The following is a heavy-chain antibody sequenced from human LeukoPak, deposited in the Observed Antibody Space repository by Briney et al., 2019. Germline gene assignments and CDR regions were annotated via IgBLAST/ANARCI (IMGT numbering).Heavy chain of an antibody. CDR2: ISGSGGST. CDR3: AKDRGYDILTGYYRYFDY. J-gene: IGHJ4*02. V-gene: IGHV3-23*01. D-gene: IGHD3-9*01. Sequence: GGSLRLSCAASGFTFSSYAMSWVRQAPEKGLEWVSAISGSGGSTYYADSVKGRFTISRDNSQNTLYLQMNSLRAEDTAVYYCAKDRGYDILTGYYRYFDYWGQGTLVTVSS. CDR1: GFTFSSYA.